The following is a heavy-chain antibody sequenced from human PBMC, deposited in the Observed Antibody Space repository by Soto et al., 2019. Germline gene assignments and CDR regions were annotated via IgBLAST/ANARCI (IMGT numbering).Heavy chain of an antibody. CDR1: GFTFSDYY. CDR3: AKTGGDTVTPLSYYYGMDV. D-gene: IGHD4-17*01. V-gene: IGHV3-11*01. Sequence: TGGSLRLSCAASGFTFSDYYMSWIRQAPGKGLEWVSYISSSSGSTIYYADSVKGRFTISRDNAKNSLYLQMNSLRAEDTAVYYCAKTGGDTVTPLSYYYGMDVWGQGTTVTVSS. CDR2: ISSSSGSTI. J-gene: IGHJ6*02.